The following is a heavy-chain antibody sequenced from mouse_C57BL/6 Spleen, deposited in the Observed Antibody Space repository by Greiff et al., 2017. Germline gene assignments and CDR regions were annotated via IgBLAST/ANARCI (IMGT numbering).Heavy chain of an antibody. V-gene: IGHV1-39*01. CDR1: GYSFTDYN. J-gene: IGHJ1*03. D-gene: IGHD1-1*01. CDR2: INPNYGTT. Sequence: EVKLVESGPELVKPGASVKISCKASGYSFTDYNMNWVKQSNGKSLEWIGVINPNYGTTSYNQKFKGKATLTVDQSSSTAYMQLNSLTSEDSAVDYCARESSRGYYLYFDVWGTGTTVTVSS. CDR3: ARESSRGYYLYFDV.